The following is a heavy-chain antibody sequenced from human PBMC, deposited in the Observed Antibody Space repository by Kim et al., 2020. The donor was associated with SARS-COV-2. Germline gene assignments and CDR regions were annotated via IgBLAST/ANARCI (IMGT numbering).Heavy chain of an antibody. CDR3: AKGGGPTVERGWYFDL. CDR1: GFTFDDYA. CDR2: ISWDDGLT. D-gene: IGHD3-16*01. J-gene: IGHJ2*01. V-gene: IGHV3-43D*03. Sequence: GGSLRLSCAASGFTFDDYAMHLFRQGPGKGLEWVSLISWDDGLTYYADSVKGRFTISRDNTKNSLYLQMNSLRTEDSALYYCAKGGGPTVERGWYFDLWGRGTCVTVYS.